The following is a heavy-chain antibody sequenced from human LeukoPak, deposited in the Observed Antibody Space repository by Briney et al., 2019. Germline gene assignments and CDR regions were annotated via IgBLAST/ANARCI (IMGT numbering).Heavy chain of an antibody. D-gene: IGHD3-10*01. CDR2: IWYDGSNK. Sequence: PGGSLRLSCAASGFTFSSYGMHWVRQAPGKGLEWVAVIWYDGSNKYYADSVKGRFTISRDNSKNTLYLQMNSLRAEDTAVYYCARGDYYGSGTYYYYGMDVWGQGTTVTVSS. V-gene: IGHV3-33*01. CDR1: GFTFSSYG. J-gene: IGHJ6*02. CDR3: ARGDYYGSGTYYYYGMDV.